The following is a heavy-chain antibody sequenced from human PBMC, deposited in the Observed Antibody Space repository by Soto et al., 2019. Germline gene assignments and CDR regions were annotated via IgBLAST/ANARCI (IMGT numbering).Heavy chain of an antibody. J-gene: IGHJ3*02. V-gene: IGHV1-18*01. Sequence: XVKLSCKASGYTITIYGTAWVLLALGRCHDVMGWISAYNGNTNYAQKLQGRVTMTTDTSTSTAYMELRSLRSDDTAVYYCARDLEVLRYFDWPYDAFDIWGQGTMVTVSS. CDR1: GYTITIYG. CDR3: ARDLEVLRYFDWPYDAFDI. D-gene: IGHD3-9*01. CDR2: ISAYNGNT.